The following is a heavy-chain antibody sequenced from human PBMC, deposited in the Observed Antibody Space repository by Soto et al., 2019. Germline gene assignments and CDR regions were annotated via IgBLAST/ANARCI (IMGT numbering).Heavy chain of an antibody. Sequence: SETLSLTCAVYGGSFSGYYWSWIRQPPGKGLEWIGEINHSGSTNYNPSLKSRVTISVDTSKNQFSLKLSSVTAADTAVYYCGSGGQLELPRTTTFGTWGQGTLVTVSS. D-gene: IGHD1-7*01. CDR1: GGSFSGYY. V-gene: IGHV4-34*01. J-gene: IGHJ5*02. CDR2: INHSGST. CDR3: GSGGQLELPRTTTFGT.